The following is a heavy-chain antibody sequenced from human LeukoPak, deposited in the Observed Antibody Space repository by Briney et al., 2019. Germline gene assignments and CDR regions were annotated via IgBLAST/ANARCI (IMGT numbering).Heavy chain of an antibody. CDR3: ARHFRLDV. CDR2: INHSGST. Sequence: SETLSLTCAVYGGSFSGYYWSWIRQPPGKGLEWIGEINHSGSTNYNPSLKSRVTISVDTSKNQFSLKLSSVTAADTAVYYCARHFRLDVWGQGTTVTVSS. V-gene: IGHV4-34*01. CDR1: GGSFSGYY. J-gene: IGHJ6*02. D-gene: IGHD3-3*02.